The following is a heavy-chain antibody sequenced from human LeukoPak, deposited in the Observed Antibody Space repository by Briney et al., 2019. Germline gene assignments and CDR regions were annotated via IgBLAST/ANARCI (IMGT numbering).Heavy chain of an antibody. D-gene: IGHD2-15*01. Sequence: GGSLRLSCAASGFTSSINWMSWVRQAPGKGLEWVASIKQDGSVKYYVDSVKGRFTISRDNAKNSLYLQMNSLRAEDTAVYYCARTFVGCCSASTCYYFDYWGQGTLVTVSS. J-gene: IGHJ4*02. CDR3: ARTFVGCCSASTCYYFDY. CDR2: IKQDGSVK. V-gene: IGHV3-7*01. CDR1: GFTSSINW.